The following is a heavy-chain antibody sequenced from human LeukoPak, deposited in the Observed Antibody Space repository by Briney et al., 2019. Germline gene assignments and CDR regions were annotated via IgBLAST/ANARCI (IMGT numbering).Heavy chain of an antibody. CDR2: ISTGSSIT. CDR1: EFAFSTYN. J-gene: IGHJ4*02. V-gene: IGHV3-48*02. CDR3: ARVAAGYSVNYFDY. Sequence: GGSLRLSCAASEFAFSTYNMNWVRQAPGKGLEWVSYISTGSSITYYADSVKGRFTISRDNVENSLHLQMNSLRDEDTAVYYCARVAAGYSVNYFDYWGQGTLVTVSS. D-gene: IGHD4-23*01.